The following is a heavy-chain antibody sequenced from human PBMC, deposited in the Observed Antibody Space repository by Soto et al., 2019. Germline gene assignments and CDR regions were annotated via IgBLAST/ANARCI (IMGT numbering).Heavy chain of an antibody. J-gene: IGHJ4*02. CDR2: IIPIFGTA. D-gene: IGHD1-7*01. CDR3: ARPGVNGNYEYYFDY. Sequence: SVKVSCKASGGTFSSYAISWVRQAPGQGLEWMGGIIPIFGTANYAQKFQGRVTITADKSTSTAYMELSSLRYEDTAVYYCARPGVNGNYEYYFDYWGQGTLVTVPQ. V-gene: IGHV1-69*06. CDR1: GGTFSSYA.